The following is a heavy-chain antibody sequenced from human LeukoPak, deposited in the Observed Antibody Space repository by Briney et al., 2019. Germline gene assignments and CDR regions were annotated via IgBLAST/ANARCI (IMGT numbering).Heavy chain of an antibody. V-gene: IGHV4-38-2*02. CDR1: GYSISSGYY. CDR2: IYHSGST. D-gene: IGHD5-24*01. J-gene: IGHJ4*02. CDR3: ARGGMATSRGDFDY. Sequence: SETLSLTCTVSGYSISSGYYWGWIRQPPGKGLEWIGSIYHSGSTYYNPSLKSRVTISVDTSKNQFSLKLSSVTAADTAVYYCARGGMATSRGDFDYWGQGTLVTVSS.